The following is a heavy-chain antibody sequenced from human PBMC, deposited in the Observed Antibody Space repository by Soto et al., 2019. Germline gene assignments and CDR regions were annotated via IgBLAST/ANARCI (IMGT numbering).Heavy chain of an antibody. Sequence: QVQLVESGGGVVQPGRSLRLSCAASGFTFSSYGRHWVRQAPGKGLEGVAVISYDGSNKYYADSVKGRFTISRDNSKNTLYLQMNSLRAEDTAVYYCAKDSWYRDSYYFDCWGQGTLVTVSS. V-gene: IGHV3-30*18. CDR3: AKDSWYRDSYYFDC. CDR1: GFTFSSYG. J-gene: IGHJ4*02. D-gene: IGHD1-26*01. CDR2: ISYDGSNK.